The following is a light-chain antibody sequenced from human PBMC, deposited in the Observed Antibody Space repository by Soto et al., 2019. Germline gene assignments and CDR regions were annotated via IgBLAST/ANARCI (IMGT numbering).Light chain of an antibody. J-gene: IGKJ1*01. V-gene: IGKV3-20*01. CDR1: QSVSRDF. Sequence: EIVLTQSPGILSLSPGERAILSCRASQSVSRDFLAWYQQKPGQAPRLLMYGASNRATGIPDRFRGSGSGTDFSLIISRLEPEDVAVYYCQQYGSSRTFGQGTKVDIK. CDR2: GAS. CDR3: QQYGSSRT.